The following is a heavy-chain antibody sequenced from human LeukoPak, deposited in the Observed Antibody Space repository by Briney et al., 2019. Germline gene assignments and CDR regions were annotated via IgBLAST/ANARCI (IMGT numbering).Heavy chain of an antibody. J-gene: IGHJ4*02. CDR1: GYSFTSYW. CDR3: ARHVVVAAVLLDY. V-gene: IGHV5-51*01. D-gene: IGHD2-15*01. Sequence: GESLKISCKGSGYSFTSYWNGWVRQMPGKGLEWMGIIYPGDSDTIYSPSFQGQVTISADKSISTAYLQWSSLKASDTAMYYCARHVVVAAVLLDYWGQGTLVTVSS. CDR2: IYPGDSDT.